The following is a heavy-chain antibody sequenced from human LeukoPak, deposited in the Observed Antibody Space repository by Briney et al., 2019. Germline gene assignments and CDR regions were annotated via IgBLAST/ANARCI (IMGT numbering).Heavy chain of an antibody. D-gene: IGHD4-17*01. V-gene: IGHV4-39*01. CDR1: GGSLSSSSYY. CDR3: ARQPPRNDFGDYGVTRYYFDMDV. CDR2: FYYGGST. J-gene: IGHJ6*03. Sequence: SEPLSLTCTVSGGSLSSSSYYWGWIRQPPGEGLEWIGRFYYGGSTYYHPYIKSRVTISVDTSKNQFSLKLSSVTAADTGVYYCARQPPRNDFGDYGVTRYYFDMDVWAKRTTVTISS.